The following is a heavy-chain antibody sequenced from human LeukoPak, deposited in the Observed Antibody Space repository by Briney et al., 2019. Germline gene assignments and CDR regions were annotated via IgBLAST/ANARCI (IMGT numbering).Heavy chain of an antibody. CDR2: IYRGGST. V-gene: IGHV3-66*01. CDR1: GFTLSEYY. D-gene: IGHD2-21*01. Sequence: GGSLRLSCSASGFTLSEYYMTWVRQAPGKGLEWVSLIYRGGSTYYADSVQGRFTISRDNSKNTLYVQMKSLRAEDTAVYYCARIPTEDDWYFDLWGRGVLVTASS. CDR3: ARIPTEDDWYFDL. J-gene: IGHJ2*01.